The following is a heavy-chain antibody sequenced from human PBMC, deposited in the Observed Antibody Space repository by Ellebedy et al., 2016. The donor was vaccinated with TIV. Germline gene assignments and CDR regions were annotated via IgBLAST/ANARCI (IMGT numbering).Heavy chain of an antibody. Sequence: GESLKISXAASGFTFSSCAMYWVRQAPGKGLEWVAVISYDGSNKYYADSVKGRFTISRDNSKNTLYLQMNSLRAEDTAVYYCARGGFTTVTTNYYYYGMDVWGQGTTVTVSS. CDR3: ARGGFTTVTTNYYYYGMDV. CDR2: ISYDGSNK. V-gene: IGHV3-30-3*01. J-gene: IGHJ6*02. CDR1: GFTFSSCA. D-gene: IGHD4-17*01.